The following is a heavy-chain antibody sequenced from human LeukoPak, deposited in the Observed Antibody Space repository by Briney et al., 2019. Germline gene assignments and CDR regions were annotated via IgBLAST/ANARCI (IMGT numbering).Heavy chain of an antibody. CDR1: GFTFSSYG. Sequence: GGSLRLSCAASGFTFSSYGMHWVRQAPGKGLEWVAFIRYDGSNKYYADSVKGRFTISRDNSKNTLYLQMNSLRAEDTAVYYCAIRAVVVPAAITSPGDYWGQGTLVTVSS. J-gene: IGHJ4*02. V-gene: IGHV3-30*02. CDR3: AIRAVVVPAAITSPGDY. D-gene: IGHD2-2*02. CDR2: IRYDGSNK.